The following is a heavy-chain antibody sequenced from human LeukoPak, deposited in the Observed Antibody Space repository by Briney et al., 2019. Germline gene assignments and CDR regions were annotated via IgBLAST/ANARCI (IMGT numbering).Heavy chain of an antibody. D-gene: IGHD4-23*01. V-gene: IGHV3-69-1*01. J-gene: IGHJ2*01. Sequence: GGSLRLSCAASGFTVSSNYMSWVRQAPGKGLEWVSYISSSSTIYYADSVKGRFTISRDNAKNSLYLQMNSLRAEDTAVYYCARDRLTTVVTQGWYFDLWGRGTLVTVSS. CDR3: ARDRLTTVVTQGWYFDL. CDR2: ISSSSTI. CDR1: GFTVSSNY.